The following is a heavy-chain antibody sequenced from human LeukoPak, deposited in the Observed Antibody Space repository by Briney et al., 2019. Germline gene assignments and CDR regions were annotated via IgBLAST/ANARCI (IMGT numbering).Heavy chain of an antibody. V-gene: IGHV3-11*04. CDR3: ARDLYCSGGSCYPNPYYFDY. Sequence: PGGSLRLSCAASGFTFSDYYMSWIRQAPGKGLEWVSYISSSGSTIYYADSVKGRFTISRDNAKNSLYLQMNSLRAEDTAVYYCARDLYCSGGSCYPNPYYFDYWGQGTLVTVSS. CDR2: ISSSGSTI. D-gene: IGHD2-15*01. CDR1: GFTFSDYY. J-gene: IGHJ4*02.